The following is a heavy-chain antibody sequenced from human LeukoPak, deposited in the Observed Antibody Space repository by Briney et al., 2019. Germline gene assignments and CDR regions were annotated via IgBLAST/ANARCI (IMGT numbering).Heavy chain of an antibody. J-gene: IGHJ4*02. CDR2: LGGYTVDT. V-gene: IGHV1-2*02. Sequence: ASVTVSCKTSGYMVSDYYMHWVRQSPGQGREWRGGLGGYTVDTDSPQKFKGRVTMTRETATNTASMTLSRLTSDDTAMYFCARVRQNACDYWGQGTLVTVSS. CDR3: ARVRQNACDY. CDR1: GYMVSDYY.